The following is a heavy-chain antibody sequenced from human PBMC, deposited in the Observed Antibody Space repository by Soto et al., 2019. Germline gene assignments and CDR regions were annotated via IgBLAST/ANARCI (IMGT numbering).Heavy chain of an antibody. CDR1: GGSISRTNW. CDR2: IYHSGST. D-gene: IGHD3-22*01. V-gene: IGHV4-4*02. CDR3: ARYYYDSSGYSVLWYFQH. J-gene: IGHJ1*01. Sequence: SRTLSLTCAVSGGSISRTNWWTTVRQPPGKGLEWIGDIYHSGSTNYNPSLKSRVTISVDKSKNQFSLKLISVTAADTAVYYCARYYYDSSGYSVLWYFQHWGQG.